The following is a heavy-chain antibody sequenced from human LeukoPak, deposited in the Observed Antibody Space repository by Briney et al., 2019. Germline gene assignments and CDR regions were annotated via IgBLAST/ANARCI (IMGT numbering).Heavy chain of an antibody. Sequence: SETLSLTCAVYGGSFSGYYWSCIRQPPGKGLEWIGEINHSGSTNYNPSLKSRVTISVDTSKNQFSLRLSSVTAADTAVYYCARVLEGSSGQHWYFDLWGRGTLVTVSS. J-gene: IGHJ2*01. CDR2: INHSGST. CDR3: ARVLEGSSGQHWYFDL. D-gene: IGHD6-19*01. CDR1: GGSFSGYY. V-gene: IGHV4-34*01.